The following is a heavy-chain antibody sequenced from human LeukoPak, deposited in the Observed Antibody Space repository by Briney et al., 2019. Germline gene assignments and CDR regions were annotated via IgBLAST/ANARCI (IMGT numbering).Heavy chain of an antibody. CDR3: ANGRRTFDF. CDR1: GFSFSSYC. Sequence: PGGSLRLSCAASGFSFSSYCMSWVRQAPGKGLEWVANIKQDGSEKYYVDSVKGRFTISSDNAKNSLYLQMNSLRAEDTAVYYCANGRRTFDFWGQGTLVSVSS. V-gene: IGHV3-7*01. CDR2: IKQDGSEK. J-gene: IGHJ4*02.